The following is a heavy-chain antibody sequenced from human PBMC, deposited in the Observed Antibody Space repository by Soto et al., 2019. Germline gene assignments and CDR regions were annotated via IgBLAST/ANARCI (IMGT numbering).Heavy chain of an antibody. Sequence: PGGSLRLSCAASGFTFSSYTMNWVRQAPGKGLEWVSLISARGGSTYYADSVKGRFTISRDNSKNTLYLRMNSLRAEDTGVYYCARDPPNDKTQLDYGMDAWGQGTAVTVSS. CDR1: GFTFSSYT. CDR2: ISARGGST. D-gene: IGHD2-2*01. J-gene: IGHJ6*02. V-gene: IGHV3-23*01. CDR3: ARDPPNDKTQLDYGMDA.